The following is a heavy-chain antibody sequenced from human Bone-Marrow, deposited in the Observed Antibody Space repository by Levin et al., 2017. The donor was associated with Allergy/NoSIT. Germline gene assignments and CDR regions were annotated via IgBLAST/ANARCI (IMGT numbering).Heavy chain of an antibody. CDR1: GYTFTEYY. Sequence: ASVKVSCKTSGYTFTEYYIHWVRQAPGQGLEWMGCINSNNGGTRYAQKFQGRVTMTRDTSITTAYMELSRLRSDDTAIYYCAKSLDENSWGQGTLVTVSS. D-gene: IGHD2/OR15-2a*01. CDR3: AKSLDENS. J-gene: IGHJ4*02. CDR2: INSNNGGT. V-gene: IGHV1-2*02.